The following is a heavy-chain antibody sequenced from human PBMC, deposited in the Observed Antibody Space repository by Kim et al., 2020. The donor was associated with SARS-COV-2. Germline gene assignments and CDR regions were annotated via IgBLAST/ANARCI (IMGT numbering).Heavy chain of an antibody. CDR1: GYSFTSYW. V-gene: IGHV5-10-1*01. D-gene: IGHD3-10*01. J-gene: IGHJ4*02. CDR2: IDPSDSYT. CDR3: ASGSEVGLLWFGADHFDY. Sequence: GESLKISCKGSGYSFTSYWISWVRQMPGKGLEWMGRIDPSDSYTNYSPSFQGHVTISADKSISTAYLQWSSLKASDTAMYYCASGSEVGLLWFGADHFDYWGQGTLVTVSS.